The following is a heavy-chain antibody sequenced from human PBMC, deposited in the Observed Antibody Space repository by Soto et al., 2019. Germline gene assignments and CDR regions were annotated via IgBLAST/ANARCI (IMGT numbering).Heavy chain of an antibody. V-gene: IGHV4-61*08. D-gene: IGHD5-12*01. Sequence: SETLSLTCTVSGGSISSGGYYWSWIRQHPGKGLEWIGYIYYSGSTYYNPSLKSRVTISLDTSKNQFSLKLSSVTAADTAVYYCASTGYDRYSGYDYWGQGTLVTVSS. CDR3: ASTGYDRYSGYDY. CDR2: IYYSGST. CDR1: GGSISSGGYY. J-gene: IGHJ4*02.